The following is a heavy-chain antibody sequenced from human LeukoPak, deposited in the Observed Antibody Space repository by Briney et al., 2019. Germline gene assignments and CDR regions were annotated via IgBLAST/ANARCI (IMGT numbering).Heavy chain of an antibody. CDR2: INPNSGGT. CDR3: ARSGSYLLPQNWFDP. CDR1: GYTFTGYY. Sequence: ASVKVSCKASGYTFTGYYMHWVRQAPGQGLEWMGWINPNSGGTNYAQKFQGRVTITTDESTSTAYMELSSLRSEDTAVYYCARSGSYLLPQNWFDPWGQGTLVTVSS. V-gene: IGHV1-2*02. D-gene: IGHD1-26*01. J-gene: IGHJ5*02.